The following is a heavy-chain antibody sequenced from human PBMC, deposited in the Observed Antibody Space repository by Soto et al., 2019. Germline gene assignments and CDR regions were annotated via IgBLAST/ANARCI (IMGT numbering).Heavy chain of an antibody. CDR3: AGPGYSSQDY. D-gene: IGHD5-18*01. J-gene: IGHJ4*02. CDR2: ISGSGDGT. V-gene: IGHV3-23*01. Sequence: GGSLRLSCAASGFTFSSFALSWVRQAPGKGLEWVSAISGSGDGTDYADSVKGRFTISRDNSKNTLYLQMNSLRAEDTAVYYCAGPGYSSQDYWGQGALVTVS. CDR1: GFTFSSFA.